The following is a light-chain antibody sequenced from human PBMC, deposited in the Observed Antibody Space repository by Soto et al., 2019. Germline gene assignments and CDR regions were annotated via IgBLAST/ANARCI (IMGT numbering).Light chain of an antibody. CDR2: DAS. Sequence: EIVLTQSPDTLSLSPGERATLSCRASQSVRSNYLAWYQQKPGQAPRFLIYDASSKATGITDRFSGSGSGTDFTLTISRLEPEDFAVYYCQQYSSPPLTFGGGTKVDIK. V-gene: IGKV3-20*01. CDR3: QQYSSPPLT. CDR1: QSVRSNY. J-gene: IGKJ4*01.